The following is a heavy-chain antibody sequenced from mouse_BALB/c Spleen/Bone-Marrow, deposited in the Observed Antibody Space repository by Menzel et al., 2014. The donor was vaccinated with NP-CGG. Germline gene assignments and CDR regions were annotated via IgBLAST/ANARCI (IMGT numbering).Heavy chain of an antibody. V-gene: IGHV5-6*01. CDR3: ARRSDYDYFDY. D-gene: IGHD2-4*01. Sequence: EVHLVESGRNLVKPGGSLKLSCAASGFTFSNYGMSWVRQTPDKRLEGVATINSGGRYAIYPDSVKGRFTISRDNAKNTLYLQMSSLKSEDTAMYYCARRSDYDYFDYWGQGTTLTVSS. CDR2: INSGGRYA. J-gene: IGHJ2*01. CDR1: GFTFSNYG.